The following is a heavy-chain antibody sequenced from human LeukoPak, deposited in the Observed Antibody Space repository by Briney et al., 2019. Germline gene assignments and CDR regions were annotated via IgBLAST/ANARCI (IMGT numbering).Heavy chain of an antibody. V-gene: IGHV3-48*01. CDR2: ISSSSNTI. CDR3: ARDFGARGWLDY. J-gene: IGHJ4*02. Sequence: GGSLRLSCAASGFTFSNYSMNWVRQAPGKGLEWVSYISSSSNTIYYADSVKGRFTISRDNAQNSPYLQMNSLRAEDTAVYYCARDFGARGWLDYWGQGTLVTVSS. CDR1: GFTFSNYS. D-gene: IGHD6-19*01.